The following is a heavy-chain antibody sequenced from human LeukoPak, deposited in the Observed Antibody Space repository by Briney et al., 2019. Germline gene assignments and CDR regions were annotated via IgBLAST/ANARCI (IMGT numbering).Heavy chain of an antibody. CDR3: ARVEAYGSGSYPDY. CDR1: GGSFSGYY. V-gene: IGHV4-34*01. D-gene: IGHD3-10*01. CDR2: INHSGST. J-gene: IGHJ4*02. Sequence: PSETLSLTCAVYGGSFSGYYWSWIRQPPGKGLEWIGEINHSGSTNYNPSLKSRVTISVDTSKNQFSLKLSSVTAADTAVYCCARVEAYGSGSYPDYWGQGTLVTVSS.